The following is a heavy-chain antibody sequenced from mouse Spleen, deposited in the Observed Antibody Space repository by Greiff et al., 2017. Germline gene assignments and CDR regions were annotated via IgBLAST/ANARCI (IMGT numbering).Heavy chain of an antibody. Sequence: DVKLVESGGGLVKPGGSLKLSCAASGFTFSSYAMSWVRQTPEKRLEWVAAINSNGGSTYYPDTVKDRFTISRDNAKNTLYLQMSSLRSEDTAMYYCARQGYGNYGDYWGQGTTLTVSS. V-gene: IGHV5-6-2*01. CDR1: GFTFSSYA. D-gene: IGHD2-10*02. J-gene: IGHJ2*01. CDR2: INSNGGST. CDR3: ARQGYGNYGDY.